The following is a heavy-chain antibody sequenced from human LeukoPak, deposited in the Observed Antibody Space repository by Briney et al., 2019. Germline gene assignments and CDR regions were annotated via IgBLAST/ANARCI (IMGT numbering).Heavy chain of an antibody. V-gene: IGHV3-30*02. CDR1: GFTFSSYG. D-gene: IGHD6-19*01. Sequence: GGSLRLSCAASGFTFSSYGMHWVRQAPGKGLELVAFIRYDGSNKYYADSVKGRFTISRDNSKNTLYLQMNSLRAEDTAVYYCAKEVSGSSGSFFDYWGQGTLVTVSS. CDR3: AKEVSGSSGSFFDY. CDR2: IRYDGSNK. J-gene: IGHJ4*02.